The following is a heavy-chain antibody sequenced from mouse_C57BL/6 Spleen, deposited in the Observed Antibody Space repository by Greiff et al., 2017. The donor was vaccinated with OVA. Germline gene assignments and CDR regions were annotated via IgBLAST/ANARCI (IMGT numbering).Heavy chain of an antibody. D-gene: IGHD2-1*01. CDR2: INPSNGGT. Sequence: VQLQQPGTELVKPGASVKLSCKASGYTFTSYWMHWVKQRPGQGLEWIGNINPSNGGTNYNEKFKSKATLTVDKSSSTAYMQLSSLTSEDSAVYYCARSREHYGNYAWFAYWGQGTLVTVSA. CDR3: ARSREHYGNYAWFAY. CDR1: GYTFTSYW. J-gene: IGHJ3*01. V-gene: IGHV1-53*01.